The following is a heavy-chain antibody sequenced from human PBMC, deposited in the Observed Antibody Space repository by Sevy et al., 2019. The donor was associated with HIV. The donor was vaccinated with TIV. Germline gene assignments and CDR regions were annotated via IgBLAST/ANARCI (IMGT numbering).Heavy chain of an antibody. D-gene: IGHD2-15*01. CDR3: ARVGCSGDSCYTGSFDY. CDR1: GFTFSRYW. V-gene: IGHV3-7*01. J-gene: IGHJ4*02. Sequence: GESLKISCAASGFTFSRYWMNWVRQAPGKGLEWVANINQEGSEKYYVDFVKGRFTISRDNAKNSLYLQMNSLRAEDTAVYYCARVGCSGDSCYTGSFDYWGQGTLVTVSS. CDR2: INQEGSEK.